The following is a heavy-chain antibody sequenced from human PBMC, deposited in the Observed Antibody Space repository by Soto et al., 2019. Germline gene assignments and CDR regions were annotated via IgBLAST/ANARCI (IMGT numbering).Heavy chain of an antibody. CDR3: VSLDDY. J-gene: IGHJ4*02. V-gene: IGHV5-51*01. CDR2: IYPADSYT. CDR1: GYIFSSYW. Sequence: GDALNISCKSSGYIFSSYWICWVRQMPGKGLEWMGIIYPADSYTRNIPSFQGQVTISADKSISTAYLQWSSLKASDTAMYYCVSLDDYWGQRTMVTVSS.